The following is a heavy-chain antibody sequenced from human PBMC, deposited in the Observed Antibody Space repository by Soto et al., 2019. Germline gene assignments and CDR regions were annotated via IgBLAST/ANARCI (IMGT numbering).Heavy chain of an antibody. V-gene: IGHV4-39*07. CDR2: IYSSGST. CDR1: GGSISSSSYY. Sequence: PSETLSLTCTVSGGSISSSSYYWGWIRQPPGKGLEWIGYIYSSGSTHYNPSLKSRVTISADTSKNQASLKVRSVTAADTAVYYCARDHPHSYGVYYFDYWGQGTPVTVSS. CDR3: ARDHPHSYGVYYFDY. J-gene: IGHJ4*02. D-gene: IGHD5-18*01.